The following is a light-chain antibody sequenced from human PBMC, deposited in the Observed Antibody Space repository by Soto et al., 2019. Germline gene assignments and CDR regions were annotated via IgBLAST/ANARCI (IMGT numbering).Light chain of an antibody. Sequence: DIQMTQSPSTLSASVGDRVTITCRASQSITTWLAWYQQKPGKAPKLLISKATNLQSGVPSRFSGSGSGTEFSLTISSLQPDDFATYYCQRYNDYQYIFGQGTKLEIK. CDR1: QSITTW. V-gene: IGKV1-5*03. J-gene: IGKJ2*01. CDR3: QRYNDYQYI. CDR2: KAT.